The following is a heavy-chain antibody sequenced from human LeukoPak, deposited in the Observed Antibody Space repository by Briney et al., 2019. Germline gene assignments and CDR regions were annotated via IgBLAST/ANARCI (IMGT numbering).Heavy chain of an antibody. V-gene: IGHV3-30*19. CDR3: ARDRWGPSGGYFDY. CDR2: ISYDGSNK. CDR1: GFTFSSYG. Sequence: HPGGSLRLSCAASGFTFSSYGMHWVRQAPGKGLEWVAVISYDGSNKYYADSVKGRFTISRDNSKNTLYLQMNSLRAEDTAVYYCARDRWGPSGGYFDYWGQGTLVTVSS. J-gene: IGHJ4*02. D-gene: IGHD2-15*01.